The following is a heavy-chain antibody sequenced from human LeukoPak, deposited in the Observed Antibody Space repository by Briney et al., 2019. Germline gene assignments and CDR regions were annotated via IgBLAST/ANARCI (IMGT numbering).Heavy chain of an antibody. Sequence: PGGSLRLSCAASGFTFSSYAMHWVRQAPGKGLEWVAVISYDGSNKYYADSVKGRFTISRDNSKNTLYLQMNSLRAEDTAVYYCARGTRPSEGSLDYWGQGTLVTVSS. CDR1: GFTFSSYA. CDR3: ARGTRPSEGSLDY. CDR2: ISYDGSNK. V-gene: IGHV3-30-3*01. J-gene: IGHJ4*02. D-gene: IGHD6-6*01.